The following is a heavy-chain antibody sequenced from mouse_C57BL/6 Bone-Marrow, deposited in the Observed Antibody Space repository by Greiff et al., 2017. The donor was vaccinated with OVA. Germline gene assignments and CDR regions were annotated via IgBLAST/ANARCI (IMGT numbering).Heavy chain of an antibody. V-gene: IGHV5-6*01. CDR2: ISSGGSYT. CDR3: ARHAPITTVVATSSMDY. D-gene: IGHD1-1*01. CDR1: GFTFSSYG. Sequence: EVHLVESGGDLVKPGGSLKLSCAASGFTFSSYGMSWVRQTPDKRLEWVATISSGGSYTYYPDSVKGRFTISRDKAKNTLYLQMSSLKSEDTAMYYCARHAPITTVVATSSMDYWGQGTSVTVSS. J-gene: IGHJ4*01.